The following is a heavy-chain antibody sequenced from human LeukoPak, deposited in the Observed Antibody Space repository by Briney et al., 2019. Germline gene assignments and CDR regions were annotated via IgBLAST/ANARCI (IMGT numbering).Heavy chain of an antibody. CDR3: ARGTYGDYVGI. CDR2: ISAYNGNT. V-gene: IGHV1-18*01. CDR1: GYTFTSYG. J-gene: IGHJ4*02. Sequence: GASVSVSSTASGYTFTSYGISGVGRAPGQGLEWMGWISAYNGNTNYAQKLQGRVTMTTDTSTSTAYMELRSLRSDDTAVYYCARGTYGDYVGIWGQGTLVTVSS. D-gene: IGHD4-17*01.